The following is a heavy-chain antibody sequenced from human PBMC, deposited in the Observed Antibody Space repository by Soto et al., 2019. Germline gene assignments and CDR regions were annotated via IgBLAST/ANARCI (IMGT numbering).Heavy chain of an antibody. D-gene: IGHD4-17*01. V-gene: IGHV3-7*01. J-gene: IGHJ4*02. CDR3: ARETTTVVTPPAFDY. CDR1: GLTFSSYW. Sequence: PGGSLELSCAASGLTFSSYWMSWVRQAQGKGMEWVAKIKQDGSEKYYADSVKGRFTISRDNSKNTLYLQMNSLRAEDTVVYYCARETTTVVTPPAFDYWGQGPLVTVSS. CDR2: IKQDGSEK.